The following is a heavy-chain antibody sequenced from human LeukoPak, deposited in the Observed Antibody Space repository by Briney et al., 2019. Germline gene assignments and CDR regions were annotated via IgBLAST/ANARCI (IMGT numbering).Heavy chain of an antibody. CDR1: GGTFSSYA. CDR2: IIPIFGTA. V-gene: IGHV1-69*01. D-gene: IGHD6-13*01. Sequence: SVKVSCKASGGTFSSYAISWVRQAPGQGLEWMGGIIPIFGTANYAQKFQGRVTITADESTSTAYMELSSLRSEDTAVYYCAKTVLRLQLVRGSSPNYFDYWGQGTLVTVSS. CDR3: AKTVLRLQLVRGSSPNYFDY. J-gene: IGHJ4*02.